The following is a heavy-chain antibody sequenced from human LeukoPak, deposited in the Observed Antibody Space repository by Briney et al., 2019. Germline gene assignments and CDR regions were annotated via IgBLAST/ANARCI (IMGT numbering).Heavy chain of an antibody. CDR3: ARTPFYYDSSGYYWY. CDR2: INPNSGGT. Sequence: ASVKVSCKASGYTFTGHYIYWVRQAPGQGLEWMGWINPNSGGTNYAQKFQGRVTMTRDTSISTAYMELSRLRSDDTAVYYCARTPFYYDSSGYYWYWGQGTLVTVSS. CDR1: GYTFTGHY. V-gene: IGHV1-2*02. D-gene: IGHD3-22*01. J-gene: IGHJ4*02.